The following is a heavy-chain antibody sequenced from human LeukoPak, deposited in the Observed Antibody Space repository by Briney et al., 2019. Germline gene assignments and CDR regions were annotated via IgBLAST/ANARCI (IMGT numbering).Heavy chain of an antibody. J-gene: IGHJ4*02. V-gene: IGHV4-59*01. CDR2: IYYSGST. CDR1: GGSLSSYY. CDR3: ARVDPDSSSTLEVFDY. Sequence: SETLSLTCTVSGGSLSSYYWSWIRQPPGKGLEWIGYIYYSGSTNYNPSLKSRVTISVDTSKNQFSLKLSSVTAADTAVYYCARVDPDSSSTLEVFDYWGQGTLVTVSS. D-gene: IGHD6-6*01.